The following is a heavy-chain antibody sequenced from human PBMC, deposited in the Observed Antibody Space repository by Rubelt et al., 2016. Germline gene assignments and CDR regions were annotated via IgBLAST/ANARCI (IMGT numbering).Heavy chain of an antibody. Sequence: QVQLVQSGAEVKKPGASVKVSCKASGYTFTNYDINWVRQATGQGLEWMGWMNPNSGNTGYAQKFQGRVTMTRNTSISTAYMDLSDLRAEDTAAYYCARVPIGYCSSTSCYNSGLDVWGQGTTVTVSS. J-gene: IGHJ6*02. CDR1: GYTFTNYD. CDR2: MNPNSGNT. D-gene: IGHD2-2*02. V-gene: IGHV1-8*01. CDR3: ARVPIGYCSSTSCYNSGLDV.